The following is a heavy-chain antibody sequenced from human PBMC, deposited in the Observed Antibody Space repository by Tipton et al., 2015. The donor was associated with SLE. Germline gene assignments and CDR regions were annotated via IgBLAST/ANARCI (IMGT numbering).Heavy chain of an antibody. CDR1: DDSFTNTRYY. CDR2: ISYGGST. D-gene: IGHD2-21*02. CDR3: ARQGLPGAFDI. V-gene: IGHV4-39*07. Sequence: TLSLTCPVSDDSFTNTRYYWAWIRQPPGKGLEYIGSISYGGSTYYNRSLESQVTISLDTSKSQFSLTLNSVTAADTAVYYCARQGLPGAFDIWGQGTLVTVSS. J-gene: IGHJ3*02.